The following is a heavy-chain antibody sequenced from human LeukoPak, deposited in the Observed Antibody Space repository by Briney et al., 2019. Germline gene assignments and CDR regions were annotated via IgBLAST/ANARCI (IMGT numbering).Heavy chain of an antibody. D-gene: IGHD6-25*01. Sequence: ASVKVSCKASGYTFTSYAMHWVRQAPGQRLEWMGWINAGNGNTKYSQKFQGRVTITRDTSTSTAYMELSSLRSEDTAVYYCAREGSDPGFLFDYWGQGTLVTVSS. J-gene: IGHJ4*02. CDR2: INAGNGNT. CDR3: AREGSDPGFLFDY. V-gene: IGHV1-3*01. CDR1: GYTFTSYA.